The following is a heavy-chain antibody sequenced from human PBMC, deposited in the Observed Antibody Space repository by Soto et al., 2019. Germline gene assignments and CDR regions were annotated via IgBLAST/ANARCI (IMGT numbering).Heavy chain of an antibody. D-gene: IGHD3-3*01. CDR3: AKDLEDDFWSGYYPVDY. CDR1: GFTFSSYA. J-gene: IGHJ4*02. Sequence: GGSLRLSCAASGFTFSSYAMSWVRQAPGKGLEWVSAISGSGGSTYYADSVKGRFTISRDNSKNTLYLQMNSLRAEDTAVYYCAKDLEDDFWSGYYPVDYWGQGTLVTVSS. V-gene: IGHV3-23*01. CDR2: ISGSGGST.